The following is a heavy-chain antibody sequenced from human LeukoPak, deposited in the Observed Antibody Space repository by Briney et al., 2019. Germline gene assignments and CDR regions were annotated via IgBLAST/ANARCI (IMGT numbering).Heavy chain of an antibody. Sequence: NPGGSLRLSCAGSGFALKSYSLSWVRQAPGKGLEWVTSISSTSAYIYYADSVKGRFTISRDNVDNVVYLQMNSLGAEDTAVYYCARKAGDYWGQGTLVTVSS. CDR3: ARKAGDY. J-gene: IGHJ4*02. CDR1: GFALKSYS. V-gene: IGHV3-21*01. CDR2: ISSTSAYI. D-gene: IGHD3-10*01.